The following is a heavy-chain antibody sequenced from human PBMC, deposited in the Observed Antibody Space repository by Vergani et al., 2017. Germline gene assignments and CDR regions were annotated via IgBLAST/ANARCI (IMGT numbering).Heavy chain of an antibody. CDR2: IGSSGPYI. V-gene: IGHV3-21*06. D-gene: IGHD2-8*01. CDR1: GFTFSDFS. J-gene: IGHJ6*02. CDR3: ARDCTSGGCPDNYGMDV. Sequence: EVQLVESGGGLVQPGRSLRLSCAASGFTFSDFSMSWVRQAPGKGLQWVAFIGSSGPYINYADSVKGRFIISRDNPNNSLFLHLRSLRAEDAAVYYCARDCTSGGCPDNYGMDVWGQGATGTVSS.